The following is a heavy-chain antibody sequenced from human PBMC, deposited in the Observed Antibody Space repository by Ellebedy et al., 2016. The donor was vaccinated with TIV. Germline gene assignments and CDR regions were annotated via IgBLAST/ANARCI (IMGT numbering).Heavy chain of an antibody. J-gene: IGHJ3*02. CDR3: ARDQRVHVVVLTADDAFDI. D-gene: IGHD2-21*02. CDR1: GYTFTSYG. V-gene: IGHV1-18*04. Sequence: AASVKVSCKASGYTFTSYGISWARQAPGQGLEWMGWISAYNGNTNYAQKLQGRVTMTTDTSTSTAYMELRSLRSDDTAVYYCARDQRVHVVVLTADDAFDIWGQGTMVTVSS. CDR2: ISAYNGNT.